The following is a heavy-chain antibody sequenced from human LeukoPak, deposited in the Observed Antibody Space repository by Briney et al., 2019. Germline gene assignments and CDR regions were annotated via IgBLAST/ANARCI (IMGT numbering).Heavy chain of an antibody. D-gene: IGHD3-10*01. CDR2: INPSIGRT. V-gene: IGHV1-46*01. J-gene: IGHJ3*02. CDR3: ARGLDYFASGTPWDDAFDI. Sequence: GASVKVSCKASGYTFRSYYIHWVRQAPGQGLEWIGFINPSIGRTAYGPRFQGRVTMTSGASTSTVYMELSSLRSEDTAVFFCARGLDYFASGTPWDDAFDIWGQGTMVTVSS. CDR1: GYTFRSYY.